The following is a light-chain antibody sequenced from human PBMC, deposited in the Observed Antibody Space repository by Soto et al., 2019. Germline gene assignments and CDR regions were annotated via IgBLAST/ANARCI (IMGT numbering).Light chain of an antibody. Sequence: DIPMTQSPSTLSGSVGDRVTITCRASQTISSRLAWYQQKPGKAPKLLIYKASTLKSGVPSRFSGSGSGTEFTLTTSSLQPDAFATYYCQPYNNYSEAFGPGTKVNI. V-gene: IGKV1-5*03. CDR3: QPYNNYSEA. CDR2: KAS. CDR1: QTISSR. J-gene: IGKJ3*01.